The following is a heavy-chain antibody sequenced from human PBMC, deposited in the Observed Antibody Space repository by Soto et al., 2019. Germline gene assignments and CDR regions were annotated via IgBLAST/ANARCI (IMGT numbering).Heavy chain of an antibody. Sequence: ESGGGVVQPGTSLRVSCVGSGFTFRSYVIHWVRQAPGKGLEWVALTSYDGSDKYYGDSVRGRFTISRDNSRNTVDLQMDSLRLADTALYYCARWGTAGGLDVWGQGTLVSVSS. CDR1: GFTFRSYV. CDR3: ARWGTAGGLDV. CDR2: TSYDGSDK. J-gene: IGHJ1*01. D-gene: IGHD3-16*01. V-gene: IGHV3-30*19.